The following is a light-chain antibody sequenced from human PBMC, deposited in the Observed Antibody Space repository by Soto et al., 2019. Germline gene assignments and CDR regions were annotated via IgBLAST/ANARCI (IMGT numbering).Light chain of an antibody. CDR3: QQSYSTPLT. J-gene: IGKJ5*01. CDR1: QTISSY. Sequence: DTQITHSPSILSASVGYKVTISCRASQTISSYLNWYQQKPGKAPKLLIYVASSLQGGVPSRFSGSGSGTDFTLTIGSLQPDDFATYYCQQSYSTPLTFGQGTRLENK. V-gene: IGKV1-39*01. CDR2: VAS.